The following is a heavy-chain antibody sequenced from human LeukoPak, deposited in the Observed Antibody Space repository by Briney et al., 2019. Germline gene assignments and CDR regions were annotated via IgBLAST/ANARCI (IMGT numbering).Heavy chain of an antibody. V-gene: IGHV4-34*01. J-gene: IGHJ4*02. CDR3: ARREIQLWARRGPFDY. CDR2: INHSGST. CDR1: GGSFSGYY. Sequence: PSETLSLTCAVYGGSFSGYYWSWIRQPPGKGLEWIGEINHSGSTNYNPSLKSRVTISVDTSKNQFSLKLSSVTAADTAVYYCARREIQLWARRGPFDYWGQGTLVTVSS. D-gene: IGHD5-18*01.